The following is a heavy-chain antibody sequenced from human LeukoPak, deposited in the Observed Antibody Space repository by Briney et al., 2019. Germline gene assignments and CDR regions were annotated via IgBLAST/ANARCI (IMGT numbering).Heavy chain of an antibody. CDR2: ISDDGSST. CDR1: GFTFSSYW. CDR3: AREFSTMVRGVIYHREAFDI. D-gene: IGHD3-10*01. Sequence: GGSLRLSCAASGFTFSSYWMHWVRQVPGKGLVWISRISDDGSSTNYADSVKGRFTISRDNAKNSLYLQMNSLRAEDTAVYYCAREFSTMVRGVIYHREAFDIWGQGTMVTVSS. J-gene: IGHJ3*02. V-gene: IGHV3-74*01.